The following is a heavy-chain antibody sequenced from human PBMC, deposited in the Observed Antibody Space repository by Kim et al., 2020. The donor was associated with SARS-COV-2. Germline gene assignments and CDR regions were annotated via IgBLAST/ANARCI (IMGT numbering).Heavy chain of an antibody. D-gene: IGHD3-22*01. CDR1: GFTFSSYG. CDR2: ISYDGSNK. Sequence: GGSLRLSCAASGFTFSSYGMHWVRQAPGKGLEWVAVISYDGSNKYYADSVKGRFTISRDNSKNTLYLQMNSLRAEDTAVYYCAKILQGYYYDSSGGYWGQGTLVTVSS. V-gene: IGHV3-30*18. J-gene: IGHJ4*02. CDR3: AKILQGYYYDSSGGY.